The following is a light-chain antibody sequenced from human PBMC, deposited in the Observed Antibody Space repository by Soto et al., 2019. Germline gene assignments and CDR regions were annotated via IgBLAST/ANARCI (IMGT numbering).Light chain of an antibody. J-gene: IGLJ3*02. Sequence: QSVLTQPPSASGTPGQRVTISCSGSTSSIGSNIVNWYQHLPGTAPKLLIYSDNQRPSGVPDRFSGSKSGTSASLAISGLQSEDEADYYCTAWDDSLNLWVFGGGTKVTVL. CDR3: TAWDDSLNLWV. CDR2: SDN. V-gene: IGLV1-44*01. CDR1: TSSIGSNI.